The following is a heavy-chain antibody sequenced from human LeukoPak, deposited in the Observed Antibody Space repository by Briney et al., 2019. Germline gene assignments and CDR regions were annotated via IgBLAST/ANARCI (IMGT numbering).Heavy chain of an antibody. CDR2: ISGSGGST. V-gene: IGHV3-23*01. CDR3: AKERVTTTTFDY. J-gene: IGHJ4*02. CDR1: GFTFGTYA. Sequence: HPGGSLRLSCAASGFTFGTYAMSWVRQAPGKGLEWVSLISGSGGSTYYADSVKGRFTISRDNGKNTLSLQMNSLRAEDTALYDCAKERVTTTTFDYWGRGTLVTVSS. D-gene: IGHD4-11*01.